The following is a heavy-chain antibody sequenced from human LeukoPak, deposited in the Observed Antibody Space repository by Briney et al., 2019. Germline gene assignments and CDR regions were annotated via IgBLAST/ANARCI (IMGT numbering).Heavy chain of an antibody. D-gene: IGHD6-19*01. CDR3: AKDLGYSSGWYAEYFQH. V-gene: IGHV3-23*01. CDR1: GFTFSSYA. Sequence: GGSLRLSCAASGFTFSSYAMSWVRQAPGKGLEWVSAISGSGGSTYYADSVKGRFTISRDNSKNTLYLQMNSLRAEDTAGYYCAKDLGYSSGWYAEYFQHWGQGTLVTVSS. J-gene: IGHJ1*01. CDR2: ISGSGGST.